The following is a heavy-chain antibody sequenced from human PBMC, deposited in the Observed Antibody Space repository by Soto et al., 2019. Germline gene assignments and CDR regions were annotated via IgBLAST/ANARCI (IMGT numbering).Heavy chain of an antibody. CDR2: INHSGST. CDR3: ATALPYCSSTSCDLGDAFDI. J-gene: IGHJ3*02. D-gene: IGHD2-2*01. CDR1: GGSFSGYY. Sequence: SEDPVLTCAVYGGSFSGYYWSWIRQPPGKGLEWIGEINHSGSTNYNPSLKSRVTISVDTSKNQFSLKLSSVTAADTAVYYCATALPYCSSTSCDLGDAFDIWGQGTMVTVSS. V-gene: IGHV4-34*01.